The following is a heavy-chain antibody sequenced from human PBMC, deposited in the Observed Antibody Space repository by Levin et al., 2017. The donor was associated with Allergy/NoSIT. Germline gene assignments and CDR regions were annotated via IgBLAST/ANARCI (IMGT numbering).Heavy chain of an antibody. D-gene: IGHD5-18*01. J-gene: IGHJ6*02. CDR3: AGVGYSYGTSYCYGMDV. V-gene: IGHV3-21*01. Sequence: GGSLRLSCAASGFTFSSYSMNWVRQAPGKGLEWVSSISSSSSYIYYADSVKGRFTISRDNAKNSLYLQMNSLRAEDTAVYYCAGVGYSYGTSYCYGMDVWGQGTTVTVSS. CDR2: ISSSSSYI. CDR1: GFTFSSYS.